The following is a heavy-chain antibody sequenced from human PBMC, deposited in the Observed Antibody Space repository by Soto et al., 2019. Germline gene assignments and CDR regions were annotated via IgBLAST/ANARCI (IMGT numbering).Heavy chain of an antibody. CDR3: ARDSGRGFYFDY. Sequence: GSLRLSCAASGFTFRDHYMAWVRQAPGKGLEWVARIRNIANRYTTEYAASVKGRFTTSRDDSKNSLYLQMDSLKTEDTAVYFCARDSGRGFYFDYWGQGALVTVPS. V-gene: IGHV3-72*01. D-gene: IGHD3-10*01. J-gene: IGHJ4*02. CDR1: GFTFRDHY. CDR2: IRNIANRYTT.